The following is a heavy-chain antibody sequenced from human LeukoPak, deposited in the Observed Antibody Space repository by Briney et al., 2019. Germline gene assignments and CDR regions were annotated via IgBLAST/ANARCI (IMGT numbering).Heavy chain of an antibody. V-gene: IGHV3-7*01. D-gene: IGHD5-18*01. CDR1: GFTFKTYW. Sequence: GGSLRLSCAASGFTFKTYWMNWVRQAPGKGLEWVANIKHDGSEKYYVDSVKGRFTISRDNAKNSLSLRMNSLRAEDTAIYYCAREDRRGDSYGYNEYYYGMEVWGQGTTVTVSS. CDR3: AREDRRGDSYGYNEYYYGMEV. J-gene: IGHJ6*02. CDR2: IKHDGSEK.